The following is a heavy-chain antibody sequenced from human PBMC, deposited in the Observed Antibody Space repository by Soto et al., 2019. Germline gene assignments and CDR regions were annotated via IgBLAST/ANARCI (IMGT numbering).Heavy chain of an antibody. J-gene: IGHJ4*02. D-gene: IGHD1-1*01. CDR2: ISYDGTDE. CDR1: GFSFSSYG. V-gene: IGHV3-30*18. Sequence: QVQLVESGGGVVQPGRSLRLSCAASGFSFSSYGMHWVRQAPGKGLEWVAMISYDGTDEYYADSVKGRFTISRDNSKNAVYLQMNRLGAEDTGVYYCAKQESGWNDHFDYWGQGTLVTVSS. CDR3: AKQESGWNDHFDY.